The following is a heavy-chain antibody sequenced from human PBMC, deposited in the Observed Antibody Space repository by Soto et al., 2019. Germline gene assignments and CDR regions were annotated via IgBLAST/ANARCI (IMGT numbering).Heavy chain of an antibody. CDR3: AREWIAVAGSYFGMDV. V-gene: IGHV3-30-3*01. D-gene: IGHD6-19*01. Sequence: GGSLRLSCAASGFTFSSYAMHWVRQAPGKGLEWVAVISYDGSNKYYADSVKGRFTISRDNSKNTLYLQMNSLRAEDTAVYYCAREWIAVAGSYFGMDVWGQGTTVTVSS. CDR1: GFTFSSYA. J-gene: IGHJ6*02. CDR2: ISYDGSNK.